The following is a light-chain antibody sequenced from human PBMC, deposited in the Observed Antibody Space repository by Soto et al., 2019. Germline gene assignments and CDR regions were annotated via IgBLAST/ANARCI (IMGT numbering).Light chain of an antibody. Sequence: EVVLTQSPATLSLSPGARATLSCRATQSSSTYLAWYQQKPGQAPRLLIYDASNRATGIPARFSGSGSGTDFTLTISSLEPEDSAVYFCQQRTNWPPTFGQGTRLEI. CDR3: QQRTNWPPT. CDR1: QSSSTY. V-gene: IGKV3-11*01. CDR2: DAS. J-gene: IGKJ5*01.